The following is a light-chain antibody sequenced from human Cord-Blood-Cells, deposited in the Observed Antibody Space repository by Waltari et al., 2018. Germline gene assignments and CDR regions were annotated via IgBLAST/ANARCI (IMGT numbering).Light chain of an antibody. CDR1: QSISSY. Sequence: DIQMTQSPSSLSASVGDRVTITCRASQSISSYLNWYQQKPGKAPKLLIYAASSLQSGVPSRFSGSGSGTDFTLTISSLQPEDFATYYCQQSYSTPTFGQGTKVKSN. CDR2: AAS. CDR3: QQSYSTPT. J-gene: IGKJ1*01. V-gene: IGKV1-39*01.